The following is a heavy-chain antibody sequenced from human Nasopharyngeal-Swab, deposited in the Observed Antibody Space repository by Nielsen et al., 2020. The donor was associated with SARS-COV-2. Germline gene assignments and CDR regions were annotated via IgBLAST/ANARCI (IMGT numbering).Heavy chain of an antibody. J-gene: IGHJ6*03. D-gene: IGHD5-18*01. V-gene: IGHV3-21*01. CDR2: ISSSSSYI. Sequence: GGSLRLSCAASGFTFSSYSMNWVRQAPGKGLEWVSSISSSSSYIYYADSVKGRFTISRDNAKNSLYLQMNNLRAEDTAVYYCAREGSYGPVSYMDVWGKGTTVTVSS. CDR3: AREGSYGPVSYMDV. CDR1: GFTFSSYS.